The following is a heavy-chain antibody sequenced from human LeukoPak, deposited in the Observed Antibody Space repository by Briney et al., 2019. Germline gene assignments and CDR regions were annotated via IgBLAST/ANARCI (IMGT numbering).Heavy chain of an antibody. CDR1: GYTFSNYD. D-gene: IGHD6-13*01. V-gene: IGHV1-8*01. CDR2: MSPNNGKT. CDR3: ARGPPESSSSDS. Sequence: ASVRVSCKASGYTFSNYDINWVRQATGQGLEWMGWMSPNNGKTGYAQNFQGRVIMTRDTSISTAYMELRRLRIEDTAVYYCARGPPESSSSDSWGHGTLVTVSS. J-gene: IGHJ5*01.